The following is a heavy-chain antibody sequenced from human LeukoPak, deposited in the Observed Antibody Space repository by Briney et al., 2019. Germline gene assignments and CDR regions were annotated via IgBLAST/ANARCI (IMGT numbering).Heavy chain of an antibody. J-gene: IGHJ4*02. D-gene: IGHD3-10*01. CDR2: ISGNGGST. V-gene: IGHV3-23*01. Sequence: GGSLRLSCAASGFTFSSYAMSWVRQAPGKGLEWVSAISGNGGSTYYADSVKGRFTISRDNSKNTLYLQMNSLRAEDTAVYYCAKGDYYGSGSYIDYWGQGTLVTVSS. CDR1: GFTFSSYA. CDR3: AKGDYYGSGSYIDY.